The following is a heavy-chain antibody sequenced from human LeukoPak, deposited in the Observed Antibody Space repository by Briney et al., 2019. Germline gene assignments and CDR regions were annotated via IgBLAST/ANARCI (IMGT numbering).Heavy chain of an antibody. CDR2: IYYSGST. Sequence: SETLSLTCTVSGGSVSSGSYYWSWIRQPPGKGLEWIAYIYYSGSTYYNPSLKSRVTISVDTSKNQFSLKLSSVTAADTAVYYCARDGVGYSSGWSFQSAFDIWGQGTMVTVSS. V-gene: IGHV4-61*01. CDR3: ARDGVGYSSGWSFQSAFDI. CDR1: GGSVSSGSYY. J-gene: IGHJ3*02. D-gene: IGHD6-19*01.